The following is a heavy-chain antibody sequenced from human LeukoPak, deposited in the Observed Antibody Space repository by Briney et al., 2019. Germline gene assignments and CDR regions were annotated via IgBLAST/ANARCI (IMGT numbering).Heavy chain of an antibody. CDR1: GGSFSGYY. J-gene: IGHJ3*02. CDR2: INHSGST. D-gene: IGHD6-25*01. V-gene: IGHV4-34*01. CDR3: ARTYSSGAFDI. Sequence: SETLSLTCAVYGGSFSGYYWSWIRQPPGKGLEWIGEINHSGSTNYNPSLKSRVTISVDTSKNQFSLKLRFVTAADTAVYYCARTYSSGAFDIWGQGTMVTVSS.